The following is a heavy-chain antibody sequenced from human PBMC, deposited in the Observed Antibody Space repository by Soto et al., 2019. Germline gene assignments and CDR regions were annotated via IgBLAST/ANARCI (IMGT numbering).Heavy chain of an antibody. CDR3: AKVIGGPLNDFWSGYYPADYYYGMDV. J-gene: IGHJ6*02. Sequence: GGSLRLSCAASGFTFDDYTMHWVRQAPGKGLEWVSLISWDGGSTYYADSVKGRFTISRDNSKNSLYLQMNSLRTEDTALYYCAKVIGGPLNDFWSGYYPADYYYGMDVWGQGTTVTVSS. CDR2: ISWDGGST. D-gene: IGHD3-3*01. V-gene: IGHV3-43*01. CDR1: GFTFDDYT.